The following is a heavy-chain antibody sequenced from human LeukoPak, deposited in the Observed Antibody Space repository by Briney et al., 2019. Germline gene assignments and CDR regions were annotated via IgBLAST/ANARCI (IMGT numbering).Heavy chain of an antibody. J-gene: IGHJ6*02. D-gene: IGHD6-19*01. CDR2: IKQDGSEK. CDR1: GFTFSSYW. Sequence: TGGSLRLSCAASGFTFSSYWMSWVRQAPGKGLEWVANIKQDGSEKYYVDSVKGRFTISRDNAKNSLYLQMNSLRAEDTAVYYCARVPGIAVAGTYYYYGMGVWGQGTTVTVSS. CDR3: ARVPGIAVAGTYYYYGMGV. V-gene: IGHV3-7*05.